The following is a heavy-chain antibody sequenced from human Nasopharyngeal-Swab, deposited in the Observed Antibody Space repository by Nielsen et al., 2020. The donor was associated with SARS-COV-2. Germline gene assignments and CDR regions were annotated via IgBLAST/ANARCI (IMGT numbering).Heavy chain of an antibody. CDR3: ARDGTHCSGGTCFDN. V-gene: IGHV7-4-1*02. CDR1: RYSFTNYG. J-gene: IGHJ5*02. Sequence: ASVKVSCKAPRYSFTNYGVNWVRQSPGQGLEWMGWINTKTGNPTYAQGFTGRFVFSLDTSVTTAYLQISSLEAEDTAVYYCARDGTHCSGGTCFDNWGQGTLVTVSS. D-gene: IGHD2-15*01. CDR2: INTKTGNP.